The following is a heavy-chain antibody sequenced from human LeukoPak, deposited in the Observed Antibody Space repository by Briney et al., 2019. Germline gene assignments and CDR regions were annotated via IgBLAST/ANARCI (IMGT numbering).Heavy chain of an antibody. CDR3: ARGSLQWPVV. J-gene: IGHJ4*02. CDR2: IYTSGST. Sequence: SETLSLTRTVSGGPISSYYWSCIRQPAAKGLEWIGRIYTSGSTNYNPSLKSRVTMSADTSKNQFSLKLSSVTAADTAVYYCARGSLQWPVVWGQGTLVTVSS. CDR1: GGPISSYY. D-gene: IGHD6-19*01. V-gene: IGHV4-4*07.